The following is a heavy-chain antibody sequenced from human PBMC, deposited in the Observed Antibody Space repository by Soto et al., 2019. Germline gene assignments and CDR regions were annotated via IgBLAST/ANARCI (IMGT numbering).Heavy chain of an antibody. CDR3: AKEELYGGNVFDY. D-gene: IGHD2-15*01. CDR2: ISGSGGST. J-gene: IGHJ4*02. V-gene: IGHV3-23*01. CDR1: GFTCSSYA. Sequence: EVQLLESGGGLVQPGGSLRLSCAASGFTCSSYAMSWVRQAPGKGLEWVSAISGSGGSTYYADSVKGRFTISRDNSKNPLYLQMNSLRAEDTAVYYCAKEELYGGNVFDYWGQGTLVTVSS.